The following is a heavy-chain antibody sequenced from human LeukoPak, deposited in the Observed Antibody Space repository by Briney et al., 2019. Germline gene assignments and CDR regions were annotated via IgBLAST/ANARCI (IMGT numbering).Heavy chain of an antibody. Sequence: GGPLRLFCVASGFSFSTCAVLCVRQAPGKGRVWVAIVWSDGTNEKYANSVKGRFTISRDNFENTVYLQMNSLRAEDTAVYCCARASGTGSYILDCWGQGTLLTVSP. CDR3: ARASGTGSYILDC. J-gene: IGHJ4*02. D-gene: IGHD1-26*01. CDR1: GFSFSTCA. CDR2: VWSDGTNE. V-gene: IGHV3-33*01.